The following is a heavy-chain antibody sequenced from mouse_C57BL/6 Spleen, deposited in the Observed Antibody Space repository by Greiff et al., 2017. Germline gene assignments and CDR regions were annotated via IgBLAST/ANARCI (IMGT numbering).Heavy chain of an antibody. J-gene: IGHJ1*03. CDR2: ISDGGSYT. CDR3: AREFGYDYDWYFDV. D-gene: IGHD2-4*01. CDR1: GFTFSSYA. V-gene: IGHV5-4*01. Sequence: EVQRVESGGGLVKPGGSLKLSCAASGFTFSSYAMSWVRQTPEKRLEWVATISDGGSYTYYPDNVKGRFTISRDNAKNNLYLQMSHLKSEITTMYYCAREFGYDYDWYFDVWGTGTTVTVSS.